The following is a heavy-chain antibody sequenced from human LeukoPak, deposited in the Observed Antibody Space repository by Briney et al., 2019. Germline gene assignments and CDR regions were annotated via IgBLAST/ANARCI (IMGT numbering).Heavy chain of an antibody. CDR1: GFTFSSYW. CDR3: ARVRWELPYYFDY. V-gene: IGHV3-7*05. CDR2: IKQEGSEK. J-gene: IGHJ4*02. D-gene: IGHD1-26*01. Sequence: GGSLRLSCAASGFTFSSYWMSWVRQAPGKGLEWVANIKQEGSEKYYVDSVKGRFTISRDNAKNSLYLQMNSLRAEDTAVYYCARVRWELPYYFDYWGQGTLVTVSS.